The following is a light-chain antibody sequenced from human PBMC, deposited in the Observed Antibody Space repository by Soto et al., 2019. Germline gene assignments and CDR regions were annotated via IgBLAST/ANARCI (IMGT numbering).Light chain of an antibody. CDR2: VAS. Sequence: VVTQSPASLSVSPGDRVTISCRAGPISSNLAWHQQRPGQAPSLLIYVASVRATGVPARFSGSGAGTEFTLTSNSLPSEYYAVYCCQQDNNWPYTFGQGTKVEI. CDR1: PISSN. V-gene: IGKV3-15*01. CDR3: QQDNNWPYT. J-gene: IGKJ2*01.